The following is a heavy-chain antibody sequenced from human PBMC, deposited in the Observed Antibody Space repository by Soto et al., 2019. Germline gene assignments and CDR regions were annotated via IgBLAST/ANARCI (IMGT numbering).Heavy chain of an antibody. Sequence: QVQLVESGGGVVQPGRSLRLSCAASGFTFSHYGIHWVRQAPGKGLEWLAVISYDGRNRHYADSVKGRFTVSRDNSKNTLYLQMNCLRAEDTAIYFYSRYSGKDRGPMAYGGQGTVVTVSS. CDR1: GFTFSHYG. V-gene: IGHV3-30*03. D-gene: IGHD1-26*01. CDR2: ISYDGRNR. CDR3: SRYSGKDRGPMAY. J-gene: IGHJ4*02.